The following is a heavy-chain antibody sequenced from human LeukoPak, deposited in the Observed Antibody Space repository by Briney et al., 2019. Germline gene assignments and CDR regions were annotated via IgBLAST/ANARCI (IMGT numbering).Heavy chain of an antibody. CDR2: IDPSDSYT. CDR3: ARTYSSSWYWFDP. Sequence: GESLKISCRGSGYSFTSYWISWVRQMPGKGLEWMGRIDPSDSYTNYSPSFQGHVTISADKSISTAYLQWSSLKASDTAMYYCARTYSSSWYWFDPWGQGTLVTVSS. D-gene: IGHD6-13*01. V-gene: IGHV5-10-1*01. J-gene: IGHJ5*02. CDR1: GYSFTSYW.